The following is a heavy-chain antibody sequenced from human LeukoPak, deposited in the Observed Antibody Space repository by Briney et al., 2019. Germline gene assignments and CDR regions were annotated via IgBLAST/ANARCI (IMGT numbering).Heavy chain of an antibody. V-gene: IGHV3-48*01. J-gene: IGHJ4*02. CDR3: AKDPGYCSSTSCYGDY. CDR1: GFTFSSYT. CDR2: ISSTSSTI. D-gene: IGHD2-2*01. Sequence: PGGSLRLSCAASGFTFSSYTMNWARQAPGKGLEWVSYISSTSSTIYYADSVKGRFTISRDNAKNSLYLQMNSLRAEDTAVYYCAKDPGYCSSTSCYGDYWGQGTLVTVSS.